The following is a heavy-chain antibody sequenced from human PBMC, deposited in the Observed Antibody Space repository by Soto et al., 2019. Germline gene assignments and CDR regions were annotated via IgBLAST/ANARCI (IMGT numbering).Heavy chain of an antibody. CDR3: ASAEYSSSSYYYYYGMDV. Sequence: SVKVSCKASGGTFSSYAISWVRQSPGQGLEWMGGIIPIFGTANYAQKFQGRVAITADESTSTAYREMSSLRSEDTAVYYCASAEYSSSSYYYYYGMDVWGQGTTVTVSS. J-gene: IGHJ6*02. CDR1: GGTFSSYA. V-gene: IGHV1-69*13. CDR2: IIPIFGTA. D-gene: IGHD6-6*01.